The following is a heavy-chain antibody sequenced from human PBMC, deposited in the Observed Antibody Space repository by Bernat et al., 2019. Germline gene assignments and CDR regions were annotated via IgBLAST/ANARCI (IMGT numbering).Heavy chain of an antibody. V-gene: IGHV4-39*01. CDR3: ARQSGIAVLFAY. Sequence: QLQLQESGPGLVKPSETLSLTCTVSGGSISSSSYYWGWIRQPPGKGLEWIGSIYYSGSTYYNPSLKSRVTISVDTSKNPFSLKRSSVTAADTAVYYCARQSGIAVLFAYWGQGTLVTVSS. CDR2: IYYSGST. CDR1: GGSISSSSYY. J-gene: IGHJ4*02. D-gene: IGHD6-19*01.